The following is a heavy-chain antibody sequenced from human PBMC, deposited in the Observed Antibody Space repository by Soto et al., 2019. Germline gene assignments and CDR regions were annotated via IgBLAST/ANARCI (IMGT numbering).Heavy chain of an antibody. V-gene: IGHV3-23*01. CDR3: AKGDYDFWSGRPPLDV. J-gene: IGHJ6*04. D-gene: IGHD3-3*01. CDR2: ISGSGGST. CDR1: GFTFSSYA. Sequence: PGGSLRLSCAASGFTFSSYAMSWVRQAPGKGLEWVSAISGSGGSTYYADSVKGRFTISRDNSKNTLYLQMNSLRAEDTAVYYCAKGDYDFWSGRPPLDVWGKGTTVTVSS.